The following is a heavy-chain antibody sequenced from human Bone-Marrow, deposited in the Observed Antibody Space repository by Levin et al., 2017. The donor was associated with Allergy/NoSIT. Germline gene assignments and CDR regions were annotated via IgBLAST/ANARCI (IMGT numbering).Heavy chain of an antibody. V-gene: IGHV4-59*01. CDR1: GDSITGYY. J-gene: IGHJ4*02. Sequence: RSQTLSLTCTVSGDSITGYYWSWIRQPPGKRLEWVGYVHYSGRTIYNPSLKSRLIISVDTSKKQISLALSSVSAADTAVYYCARDPRIYGDHYFDYWGQGTLVTVSS. CDR2: VHYSGRT. CDR3: ARDPRIYGDHYFDY. D-gene: IGHD2-21*02.